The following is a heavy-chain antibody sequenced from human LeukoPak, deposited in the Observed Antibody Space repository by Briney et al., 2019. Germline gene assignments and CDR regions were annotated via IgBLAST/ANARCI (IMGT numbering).Heavy chain of an antibody. Sequence: ASVKVSCKVSGYTLTELSMHWVRQAPGKGREWMVGFDPEDGETIYAKKFQGTVNMTEETSTDTAYMELSSLRSEDTAVYYCATNLGTMIVVVTNNGDAFDIWGQGTMVTVSS. J-gene: IGHJ3*02. CDR2: FDPEDGET. D-gene: IGHD3-22*01. CDR3: ATNLGTMIVVVTNNGDAFDI. V-gene: IGHV1-24*01. CDR1: GYTLTELS.